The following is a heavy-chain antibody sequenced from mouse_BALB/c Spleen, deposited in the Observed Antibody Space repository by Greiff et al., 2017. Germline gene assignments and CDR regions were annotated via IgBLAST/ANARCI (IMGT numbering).Heavy chain of an antibody. CDR3: ARGRDYGPTWFAY. V-gene: IGHV5-17*02. Sequence: EVKLVESGGGLVQPGGSRKLSCAASGFTFSSFGMHWVRQAPEKGLEWVAYISSGSSTIYYADTVKGRFTISRDNPKNTLFLQMTSLRSEDTAMYYCARGRDYGPTWFAYWDQGTLVTVSA. J-gene: IGHJ3*01. D-gene: IGHD1-1*01. CDR1: GFTFSSFG. CDR2: ISSGSSTI.